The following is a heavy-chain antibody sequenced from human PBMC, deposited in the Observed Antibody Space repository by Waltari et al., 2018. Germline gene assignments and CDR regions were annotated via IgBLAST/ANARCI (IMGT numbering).Heavy chain of an antibody. Sequence: QVQLVQSGAEVKKPGASVKVSCKASGYPFTGYYMHWVRQAPGQGLEWMGWINPNSGGTNYAQKFQGRVTMTRDTSISTAYMELSRLRSDDTAVYYCARVEWRWLQSYAFDIWGQGTMVTVSS. CDR1: GYPFTGYY. D-gene: IGHD5-12*01. CDR2: INPNSGGT. J-gene: IGHJ3*02. CDR3: ARVEWRWLQSYAFDI. V-gene: IGHV1-2*02.